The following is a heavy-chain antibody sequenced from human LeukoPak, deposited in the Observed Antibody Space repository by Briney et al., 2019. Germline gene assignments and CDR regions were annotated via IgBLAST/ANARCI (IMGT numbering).Heavy chain of an antibody. CDR1: GYTLTELS. CDR2: FDPEDGET. Sequence: ASVKVSCKVSGYTLTELSMHWVRQAPGKGLEWMGGFDPEDGETIYAQKFQGRVTMTEDTSTDTAYMELSSLRSEDTVVYYCATRLGPSGWYLVDYWGQGTLVTVSS. D-gene: IGHD6-19*01. J-gene: IGHJ4*02. CDR3: ATRLGPSGWYLVDY. V-gene: IGHV1-24*01.